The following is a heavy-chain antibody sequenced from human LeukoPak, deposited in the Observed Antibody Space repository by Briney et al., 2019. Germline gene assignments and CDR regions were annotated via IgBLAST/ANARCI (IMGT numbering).Heavy chain of an antibody. Sequence: PGVSLRLSCAASGFTFSSYAKSWVRQAPGKGLEWVSAIRGSGDSTYYADSVKGRFTISRDNSKNTLYLQMNSLRAEDTAVYYCAKFGGYHDYWGQGTLVTVSS. V-gene: IGHV3-23*01. D-gene: IGHD3-16*01. J-gene: IGHJ4*02. CDR2: IRGSGDST. CDR1: GFTFSSYA. CDR3: AKFGGYHDY.